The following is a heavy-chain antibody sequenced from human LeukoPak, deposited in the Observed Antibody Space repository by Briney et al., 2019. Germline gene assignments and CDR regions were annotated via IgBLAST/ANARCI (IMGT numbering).Heavy chain of an antibody. D-gene: IGHD6-13*01. CDR2: IYTSGIT. Sequence: PSETLSLTCTVSGGSISSVNYYWTWIRQPAGKGLEWIGRIYTSGITNYNPSFKSRVTISLDTSKNQFSLKLSSVTAADTAVYYCARGYSSSPDGDYWGQGTLVTVSS. V-gene: IGHV4-61*02. CDR1: GGSISSVNYY. CDR3: ARGYSSSPDGDY. J-gene: IGHJ4*02.